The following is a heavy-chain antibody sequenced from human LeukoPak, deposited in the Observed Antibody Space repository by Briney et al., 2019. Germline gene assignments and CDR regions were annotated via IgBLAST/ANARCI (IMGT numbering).Heavy chain of an antibody. V-gene: IGHV4-39*01. Sequence: SETLSLTCTVSGGSISSSSYYWGWIRQPPGKGLESIGSIYYSGSTYYNPSLKSRVTISVDTSKNQFSLKLSSVTAADTAVYYCAGHRRYSGYDFDYWGQGTLVTVSS. CDR3: AGHRRYSGYDFDY. D-gene: IGHD5-12*01. CDR1: GGSISSSSYY. J-gene: IGHJ4*02. CDR2: IYYSGST.